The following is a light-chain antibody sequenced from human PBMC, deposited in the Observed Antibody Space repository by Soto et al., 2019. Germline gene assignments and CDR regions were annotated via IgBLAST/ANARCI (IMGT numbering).Light chain of an antibody. CDR3: QQVKSYPRT. J-gene: IGKJ4*01. CDR1: HAITNN. CDR2: EES. V-gene: IGKV1-9*01. Sequence: EIHWTQSPSSLSASVGDRVTITCRASHAITNNLAWYQQKPGNPPRLLIYEESTLHSGVPSRFSGRKVGTQFILTIDSLQPEDFATYYCQQVKSYPRTFGGGTKVDIK.